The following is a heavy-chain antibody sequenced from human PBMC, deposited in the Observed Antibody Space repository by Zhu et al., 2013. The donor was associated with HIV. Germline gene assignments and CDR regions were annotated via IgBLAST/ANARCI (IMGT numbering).Heavy chain of an antibody. CDR3: AVTPDYGDYVDRAPYYYYGMDV. D-gene: IGHD4-17*01. CDR1: GGTFSSYA. Sequence: QVQLVQSGAEVKKPGSSVKVSCKASGGTFSSYAISWVRQAPGQGLEWMGGIIPIFGTANYAQKFQGRVTITADESTSTAYMELSSLRSEDTAVYYCAVTPDYGDYVDRAPYYYYGMDVWGQGTTVTVSS. V-gene: IGHV1-69*01. CDR2: IIPIFGTA. J-gene: IGHJ6*02.